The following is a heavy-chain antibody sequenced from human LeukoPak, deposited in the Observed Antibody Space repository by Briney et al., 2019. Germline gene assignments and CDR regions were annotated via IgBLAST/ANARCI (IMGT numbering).Heavy chain of an antibody. D-gene: IGHD2-15*01. CDR2: IYSGGST. CDR1: GGSFSGYY. Sequence: ETLSLTCAVYGGSFSGYYMSWVRQAPGKGLEWVSVIYSGGSTYYADSVKGRFTISRDNSKNTLYLQMNSLRAEDTAVYYCARESVVKRWFDPWGQGTLVTVSS. J-gene: IGHJ5*02. CDR3: ARESVVKRWFDP. V-gene: IGHV3-66*01.